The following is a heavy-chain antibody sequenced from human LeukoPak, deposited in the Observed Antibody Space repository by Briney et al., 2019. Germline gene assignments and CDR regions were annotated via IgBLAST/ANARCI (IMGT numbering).Heavy chain of an antibody. Sequence: ASLKVSCKASGYTFTNYAINWVRQAPGQGLEWMGWIHTSTGNPTYAQGFTGRFVFSLDTPVSTTYLQISSLEAEDTAVYYCARAFQRLGELSLPNYWGQGTLVTVSS. J-gene: IGHJ4*02. V-gene: IGHV7-4-1*02. CDR1: GYTFTNYA. CDR2: IHTSTGNP. D-gene: IGHD3-16*02. CDR3: ARAFQRLGELSLPNY.